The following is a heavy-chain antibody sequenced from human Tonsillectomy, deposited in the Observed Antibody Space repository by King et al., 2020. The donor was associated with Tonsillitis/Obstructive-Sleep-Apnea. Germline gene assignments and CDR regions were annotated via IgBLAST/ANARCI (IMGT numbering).Heavy chain of an antibody. Sequence: VQLQQWGAGLLKPSETLSLTCAVYGGSFSGYYWSWIRQPPGKGLEWIGEINHSGSTKYNPSLKSRVTKSVDTSKNQFSQKLSSVTAADTAVYYCARGLVGATYRYFDLWGRGTLVTVSS. J-gene: IGHJ2*01. CDR2: INHSGST. CDR3: ARGLVGATYRYFDL. CDR1: GGSFSGYY. V-gene: IGHV4-34*01. D-gene: IGHD1-26*01.